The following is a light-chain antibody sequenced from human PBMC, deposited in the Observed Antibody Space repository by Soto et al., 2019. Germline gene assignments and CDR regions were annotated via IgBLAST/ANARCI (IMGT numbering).Light chain of an antibody. V-gene: IGLV2-14*01. CDR3: SSYTSSSTLVV. J-gene: IGLJ2*01. Sequence: QSALTQPASVSGSPGQSITISCTGTSSDVGGYNYVSWYQQHPGKAPKLMIYDVSNRPSGVSNRFSGSKSGNTASLPISGLPAEDEADYSCSSYTSSSTLVVFGGGTKLTVL. CDR2: DVS. CDR1: SSDVGGYNY.